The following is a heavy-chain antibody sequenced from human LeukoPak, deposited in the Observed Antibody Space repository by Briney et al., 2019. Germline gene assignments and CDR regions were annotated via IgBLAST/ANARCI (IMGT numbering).Heavy chain of an antibody. CDR1: GFTFSSYE. D-gene: IGHD1-14*01. Sequence: PGGSLTLSCAASGFTFSSYEMNWLRQAPGQGLEWVSYISSSGSTISYADSVKGRFTISRANATNSLYLHMNSLRAAAMAVYYSARALTRNAFDSWGQGTMVTVSS. CDR2: ISSSGSTI. J-gene: IGHJ3*02. V-gene: IGHV3-48*03. CDR3: ARALTRNAFDS.